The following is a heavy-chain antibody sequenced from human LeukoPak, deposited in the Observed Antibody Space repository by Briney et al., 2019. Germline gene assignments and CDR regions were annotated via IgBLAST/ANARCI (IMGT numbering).Heavy chain of an antibody. CDR3: AREPLDVFLDALDI. D-gene: IGHD2-21*01. CDR2: IYTSGST. CDR1: GGSISSYY. V-gene: IGHV4-4*07. Sequence: SETLSLTCTVSGGSISSYYWSWIRQPAGKGLEWIGRIYTSGSTNYNPSLKSRVTMSVDTSKNQFSLKLSSVTAADTAVYYCAREPLDVFLDALDIWGQGTMVTVSS. J-gene: IGHJ3*02.